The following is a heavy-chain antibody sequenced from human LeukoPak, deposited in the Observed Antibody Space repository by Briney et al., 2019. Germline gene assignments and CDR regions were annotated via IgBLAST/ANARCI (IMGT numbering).Heavy chain of an antibody. V-gene: IGHV3-49*04. J-gene: IGHJ4*02. Sequence: GGSLRLSCTASGFTFGDYAMSWVRQAPGKGLEWVGFIRSKAYGGTTEYAASVKGRLTISRDDSKSIAYLQMNSLKTEDTAVYYCTRGGIEYCSSTSCYGGGYDYWGQGTLVTVSS. CDR3: TRGGIEYCSSTSCYGGGYDY. CDR2: IRSKAYGGTT. D-gene: IGHD2-2*01. CDR1: GFTFGDYA.